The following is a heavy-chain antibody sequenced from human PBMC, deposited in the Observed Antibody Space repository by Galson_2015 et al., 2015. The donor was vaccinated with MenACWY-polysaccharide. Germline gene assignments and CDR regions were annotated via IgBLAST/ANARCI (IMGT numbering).Heavy chain of an antibody. Sequence: ETLSLTCAVSGGSISSSNYWSWVRQSPGKGLEWIEDIHYSGRTNYNPSLKSRVTISVDKSKNQFSLKLSSVTAADTAVYYCARDYYGSGSYIGVWFDPWGQGTLVTVSS. CDR1: GGSISSSNY. CDR3: ARDYYGSGSYIGVWFDP. CDR2: IHYSGRT. D-gene: IGHD3-10*01. J-gene: IGHJ5*02. V-gene: IGHV4-4*02.